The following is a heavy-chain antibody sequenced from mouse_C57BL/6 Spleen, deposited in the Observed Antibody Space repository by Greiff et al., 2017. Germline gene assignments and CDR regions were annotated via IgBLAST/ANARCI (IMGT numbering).Heavy chain of an antibody. Sequence: QVQLQQPGAELVRPGSSVKLSCKASGYTFTSYWMDWVKQRPGQGLEWIGNIYPSDSETHYNQKFKAKATLTVDQSSRPAYMQLSSLTSEDSAVYYCAREEAGAYFGYWGQGTTLTVSS. CDR3: AREEAGAYFGY. CDR2: IYPSDSET. CDR1: GYTFTSYW. D-gene: IGHD4-1*01. V-gene: IGHV1-61*01. J-gene: IGHJ2*01.